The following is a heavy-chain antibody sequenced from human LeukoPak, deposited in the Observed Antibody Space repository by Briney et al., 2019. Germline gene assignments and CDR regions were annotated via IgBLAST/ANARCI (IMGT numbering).Heavy chain of an antibody. CDR1: GYTFTSYY. J-gene: IGHJ4*02. CDR3: ARDRSLAAAVYYFDY. CDR2: INPSGGST. Sequence: ASVKVSCKASGYTFTSYYMHWVRQAPGQGLEWMGIINPSGGSTSYAQKFQGRVTMTRDTSTSTFYMEMSSLRSEDTAVYYCARDRSLAAAVYYFDYWGQGTLVTVSS. V-gene: IGHV1-46*01. D-gene: IGHD6-13*01.